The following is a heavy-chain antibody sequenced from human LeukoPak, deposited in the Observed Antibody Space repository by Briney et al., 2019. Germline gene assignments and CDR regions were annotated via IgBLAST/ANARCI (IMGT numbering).Heavy chain of an antibody. Sequence: NSSETLSLTCTVSGGSISNYYWSWIRQPPGKGLEWIGYISYSGNTNYNPSLESRVTISVDTSKNQFSLKLSSVTAADTAVYYCARGRTYRSSSWFDPWGQGTLVTVSS. V-gene: IGHV4-59*01. J-gene: IGHJ5*02. D-gene: IGHD6-6*01. CDR3: ARGRTYRSSSWFDP. CDR1: GGSISNYY. CDR2: ISYSGNT.